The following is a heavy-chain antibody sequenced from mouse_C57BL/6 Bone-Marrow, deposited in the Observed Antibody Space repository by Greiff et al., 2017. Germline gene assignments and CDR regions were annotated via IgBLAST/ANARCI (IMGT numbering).Heavy chain of an antibody. CDR3: AREGYYGSSYSWCAY. D-gene: IGHD1-1*01. Sequence: QVQLQQSGAELARPGASVKLSCKASGYTFTSYGISWVKQRTGQGLEWIGEIYPRSGNTYYNEKFKGKDTLTADKSSSTAYMELRSLTSEDSAVYFCAREGYYGSSYSWCAYWGQGTLVTVSA. CDR1: GYTFTSYG. J-gene: IGHJ3*01. V-gene: IGHV1-81*01. CDR2: IYPRSGNT.